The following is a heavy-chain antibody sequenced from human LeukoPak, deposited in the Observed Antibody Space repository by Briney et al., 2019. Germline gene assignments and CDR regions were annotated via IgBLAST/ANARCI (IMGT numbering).Heavy chain of an antibody. CDR1: GFTFSSYA. Sequence: GGSLRLSCAASGFTFSSYAMSWVRQAPGKGLEWVSTISASGGSTYYADSVKGRFTISRDNSNNTLYLQMNSLRVDDTAIYYCSPTAAGISKIDYWGQGTLITVSS. D-gene: IGHD6-13*01. V-gene: IGHV3-23*01. J-gene: IGHJ4*02. CDR2: ISASGGST. CDR3: SPTAAGISKIDY.